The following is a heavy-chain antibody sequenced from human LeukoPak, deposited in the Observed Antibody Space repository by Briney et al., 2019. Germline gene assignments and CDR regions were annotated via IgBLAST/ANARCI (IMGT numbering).Heavy chain of an antibody. D-gene: IGHD3-16*01. CDR3: ARALLGTRYLYYFDY. CDR2: INPSGGST. CDR1: GYTFTNYH. V-gene: IGHV1-46*01. J-gene: IGHJ4*02. Sequence: GASVKVSCKASGYTFTNYHLHWVRQAPGQGLEWMGIINPSGGSTSYAQKFQDRVTMTRDTSTSTVYMELSSLRSEDTAVYYCARALLGTRYLYYFDYWGQGTLVTVSS.